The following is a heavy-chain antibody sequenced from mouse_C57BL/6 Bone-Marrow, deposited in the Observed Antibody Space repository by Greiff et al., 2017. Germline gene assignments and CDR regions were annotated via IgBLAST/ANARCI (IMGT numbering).Heavy chain of an antibody. CDR1: GFNIKDDY. CDR2: IDPENGDT. J-gene: IGHJ3*01. Sequence: VQLKQSGAELVRPGASVKLSCTASGFNIKDDYMHWVKQRPEQGLEWIGWIDPENGDTEYASKFQGKAIITVDTTSNTAYLQVSSLTSEDTAVYYCTRIAYWGQGTLVTVSA. V-gene: IGHV14-4*01. CDR3: TRIAY.